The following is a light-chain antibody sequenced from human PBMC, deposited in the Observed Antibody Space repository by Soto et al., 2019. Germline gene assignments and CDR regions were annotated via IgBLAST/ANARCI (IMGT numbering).Light chain of an antibody. CDR3: QQYNNWTPYT. CDR2: GAS. Sequence: EIVMTQSPATLSVSPGERATLSCRASQSVSSKLAWYQQKPGQAPRLLIYGASTRATGIPARFSGSGSGTEFTLTISSLQSEDFAVYYCQQYNNWTPYTFGQGTKVEIK. CDR1: QSVSSK. J-gene: IGKJ2*01. V-gene: IGKV3-15*01.